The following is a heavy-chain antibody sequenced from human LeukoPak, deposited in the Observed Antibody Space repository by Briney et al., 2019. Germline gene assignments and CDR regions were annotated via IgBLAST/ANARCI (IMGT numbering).Heavy chain of an antibody. J-gene: IGHJ4*02. CDR1: GGSISISYYY. V-gene: IGHV4-39*07. CDR2: MSYSGNS. D-gene: IGHD2-21*02. Sequence: ASETLSLTCSVSGGSISISYYYWAWIRQPPGKGLEWIGSMSYSGNSYYNPSLKSRVTISVDTSKNQFSLKLSSVTAADTAVYYCARGDVVVTAPTLWGQGTLVTVSS. CDR3: ARGDVVVTAPTL.